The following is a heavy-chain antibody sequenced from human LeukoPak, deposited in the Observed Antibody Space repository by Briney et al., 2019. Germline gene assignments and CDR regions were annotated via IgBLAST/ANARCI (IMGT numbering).Heavy chain of an antibody. D-gene: IGHD4-17*01. J-gene: IGHJ4*02. CDR1: GYTFTSYY. V-gene: IGHV1-46*01. CDR2: ISPSGGST. CDR3: ARALTAYGDYVGY. Sequence: ASVKVSCKASGYTFTSYYMHWVRQAPGQGLEWMGIISPSGGSTSYAQKFQGRVTMTRDTSTSTVSMELSSLRSEDTAVYYCARALTAYGDYVGYWGQGTLVTVSS.